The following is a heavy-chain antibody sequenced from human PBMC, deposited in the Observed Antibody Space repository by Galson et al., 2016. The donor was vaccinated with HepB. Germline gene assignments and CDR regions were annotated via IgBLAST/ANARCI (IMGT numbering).Heavy chain of an antibody. CDR2: IHPGDSDT. D-gene: IGHD6-19*01. CDR1: GYSFASYW. CDR3: ASSVGVAGLDY. Sequence: QSGAEVKKPGESLKISCKGSGYSFASYWIAWVRQMPGKGLECLGIIHPGDSDTTYSPSFQGQVTISADKSISTAYLQWSSLKASDTAMYYCASSVGVAGLDYWGQGTLVTVSS. J-gene: IGHJ4*02. V-gene: IGHV5-51*01.